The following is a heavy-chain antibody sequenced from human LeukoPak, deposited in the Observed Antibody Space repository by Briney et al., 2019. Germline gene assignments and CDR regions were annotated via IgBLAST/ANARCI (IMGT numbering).Heavy chain of an antibody. D-gene: IGHD3-10*01. CDR2: IHQDGSDK. V-gene: IGHV3-7*01. J-gene: IGHJ6*02. CDR3: AWYGVTHGLDV. CDR1: GFSLSNYW. Sequence: GGSLRLSCAASGFSLSNYWMSWVRQAPGKGLEWVANIHQDGSDKYYVDSVMGRFTISKDNAKNSVYLQMNSLRPEDTAIYYCAWYGVTHGLDVWGQGTTVTVSS.